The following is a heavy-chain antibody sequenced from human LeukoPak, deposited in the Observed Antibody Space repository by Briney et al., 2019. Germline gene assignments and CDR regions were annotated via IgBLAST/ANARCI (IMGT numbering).Heavy chain of an antibody. V-gene: IGHV4-34*01. CDR2: INHSGST. D-gene: IGHD5-12*01. Sequence: SETLSLTCAVYGGSFSGYYWSWIRQPPGKGLEWIGEINHSGSTNYNPSLKGRVTISVDTSKNQFSLKLSSVTAADTAVYYCARSYSGYDWDRYYYYYYMDVWGKGTTVTVSS. CDR1: GGSFSGYY. J-gene: IGHJ6*03. CDR3: ARSYSGYDWDRYYYYYYMDV.